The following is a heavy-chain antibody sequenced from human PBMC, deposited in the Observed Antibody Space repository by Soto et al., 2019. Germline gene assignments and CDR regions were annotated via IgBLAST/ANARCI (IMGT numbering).Heavy chain of an antibody. CDR1: GLTFSTYG. CDR3: ARQRNGAGDV. CDR2: ITSSTTI. J-gene: IGHJ6*02. V-gene: IGHV3-48*02. D-gene: IGHD1-1*01. Sequence: LVESGGGLVQPGGSLRLSCEASGLTFSTYGFNWVRQAPGKGLEWVSYITSSTTIYYAVSVRGRFTTSRDNAKNSLSLQMNSLRDEDTAVYYCARQRNGAGDVWGQGTTVTVPS.